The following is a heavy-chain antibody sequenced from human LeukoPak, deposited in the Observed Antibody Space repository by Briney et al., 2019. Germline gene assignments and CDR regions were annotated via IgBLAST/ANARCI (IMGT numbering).Heavy chain of an antibody. CDR3: ARAAAETGAFRDNWFDP. V-gene: IGHV3-30*02. Sequence: GGSLRLSCAASGFTFSSYGMHWVRQAPGKGLEWVAYIQYDGSNEQYADSVKGRFTISRDNSKNTLYLEMNSLRGEDTALYYCARAAAETGAFRDNWFDPWGQGTLVTVSS. CDR1: GFTFSSYG. J-gene: IGHJ5*02. CDR2: IQYDGSNE. D-gene: IGHD6-19*01.